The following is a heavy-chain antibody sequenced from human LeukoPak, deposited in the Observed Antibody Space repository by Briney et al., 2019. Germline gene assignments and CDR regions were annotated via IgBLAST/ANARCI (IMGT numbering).Heavy chain of an antibody. J-gene: IGHJ5*02. V-gene: IGHV4-4*07. Sequence: SETLSLTCSVSGGSISSYYWGWIRQPAGKGLEWIGRIYTSGSTNYNPSLKSRVTMSVDTSKNQFSLKLSSVTAADTAVYYCARDLGPWFGELGNWFDPWGQGTLVTVSS. D-gene: IGHD3-10*01. CDR2: IYTSGST. CDR3: ARDLGPWFGELGNWFDP. CDR1: GGSISSYY.